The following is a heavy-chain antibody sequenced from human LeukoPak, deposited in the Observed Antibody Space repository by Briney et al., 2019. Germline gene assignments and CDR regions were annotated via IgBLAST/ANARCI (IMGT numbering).Heavy chain of an antibody. CDR1: GYRFSSYW. CDR3: VRALGYCSSGSCYYYDY. V-gene: IGHV5-51*01. CDR2: IYPGDSET. Sequence: ESLKISCKGSGYRFSSYWIGWVRQMPGKGLEWMAIIYPGDSETRYSPSFQGQVTISADKSISTAYLQWSSLKASDTAMYYCVRALGYCSSGSCYYYDYWGQGTLVTVSS. D-gene: IGHD2-15*01. J-gene: IGHJ4*02.